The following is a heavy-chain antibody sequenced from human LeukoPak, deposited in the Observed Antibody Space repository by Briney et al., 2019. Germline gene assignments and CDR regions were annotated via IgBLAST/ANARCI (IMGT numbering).Heavy chain of an antibody. J-gene: IGHJ4*02. CDR1: GYTFTSYA. CDR3: ARVSRELWFDY. Sequence: ASVKVSCKASGYTFTSYAMHWVCHAPGQRPGWVGWINAGTGNTKYSQKFQGRVTITRDTSASTAYMELSSLRSVDTAVYYCARVSRELWFDYWGQRTLVTVSS. V-gene: IGHV1-3*01. D-gene: IGHD5-18*01. CDR2: INAGTGNT.